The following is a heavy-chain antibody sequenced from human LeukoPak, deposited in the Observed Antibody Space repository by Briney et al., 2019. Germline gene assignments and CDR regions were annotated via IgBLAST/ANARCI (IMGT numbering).Heavy chain of an antibody. J-gene: IGHJ5*02. Sequence: PGGSLRLSCVASGFSFSNYAMHWVRQAPGKGLEWVAVIWYDASNKYYADSVKGRFTISRDNSKNTLYLHMNSLRDDDTAVYYCVRGVGVSRFNYLDPWGQGTLVIVSS. V-gene: IGHV3-33*01. CDR2: IWYDASNK. D-gene: IGHD1-7*01. CDR1: GFSFSNYA. CDR3: VRGVGVSRFNYLDP.